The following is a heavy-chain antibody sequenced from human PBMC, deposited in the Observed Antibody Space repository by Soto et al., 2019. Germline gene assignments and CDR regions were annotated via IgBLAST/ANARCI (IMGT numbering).Heavy chain of an antibody. V-gene: IGHV1-69*08. CDR3: AGDGDYVDY. D-gene: IGHD4-17*01. J-gene: IGHJ4*02. Sequence: QVQLVQSGAEVKKPGSSVKVSCKASGGTFSSYTISWVRQAPGQGLEWMGRIIPILGIANYAQKFQGRVTITEDKSTSTADMELSSLRCEDTAVYYCAGDGDYVDYWGQGTLVTVSS. CDR2: IIPILGIA. CDR1: GGTFSSYT.